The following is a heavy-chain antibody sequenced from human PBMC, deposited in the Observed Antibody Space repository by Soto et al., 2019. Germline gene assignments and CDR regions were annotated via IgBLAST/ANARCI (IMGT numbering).Heavy chain of an antibody. CDR3: ARALPRRYYYDSSGYYYVFDY. CDR2: ISAYNGNT. Sequence: QVPLVQSGAEVKKPGASVKVSCKASGYTFTSYGISWVRQAPGQGLEWMGWISAYNGNTNYAQKLQGRVTMTTDTSTSTAYMELRSLRSDDTAVYYCARALPRRYYYDSSGYYYVFDYWGQGTLVTVSS. D-gene: IGHD3-22*01. CDR1: GYTFTSYG. V-gene: IGHV1-18*01. J-gene: IGHJ4*02.